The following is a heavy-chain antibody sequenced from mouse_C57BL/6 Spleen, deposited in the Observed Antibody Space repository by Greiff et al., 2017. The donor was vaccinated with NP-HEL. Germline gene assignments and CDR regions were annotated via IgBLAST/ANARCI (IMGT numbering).Heavy chain of an antibody. V-gene: IGHV2-2*01. J-gene: IGHJ2*01. CDR1: GFSLTSYG. Sequence: QVQLQQSGPGLVQPSQSLSITCTVSGFSLTSYGVHWVRQSPGKGLEWLGVIWSGGSTDYNAAFISRLSISKDNSKSQVFFKMNSLQADDTAIYYCARNGYDGGYYFDYWGQGTTLTVSS. CDR3: ARNGYDGGYYFDY. D-gene: IGHD2-2*01. CDR2: IWSGGST.